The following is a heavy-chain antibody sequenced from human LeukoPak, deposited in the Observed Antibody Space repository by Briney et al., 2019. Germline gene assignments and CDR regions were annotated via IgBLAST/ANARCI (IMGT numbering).Heavy chain of an antibody. V-gene: IGHV4-30-4*01. J-gene: IGHJ4*02. D-gene: IGHD3-22*01. CDR3: ARYDSSGYYPDY. CDR1: GGSISSGDYY. Sequence: PSQTLSLTCTVSGGSISSGDYYWSWIRQPPGKGLEWIGYIYYSGSTYYNPSLKSRVTISVDTSKNQFSLKLSSVTAADTAVHYCARYDSSGYYPDYWGQGTLVTVSS. CDR2: IYYSGST.